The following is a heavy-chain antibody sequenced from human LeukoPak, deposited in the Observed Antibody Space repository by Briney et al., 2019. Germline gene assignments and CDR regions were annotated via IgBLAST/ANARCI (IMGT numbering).Heavy chain of an antibody. CDR2: ISSSSSLI. D-gene: IGHD2-2*01. CDR3: VRGGSSSTWGRPDY. J-gene: IGHJ4*02. Sequence: GGSLRLSCAASGFIFSSYSMNWVRQAPGKGLEWVSSISSSSSLIYYADSVKGRFTVSRDNAENSLYLQMNSLRVEDTAVFYCVRGGSSSTWGRPDYWGQGTLVTVSS. CDR1: GFIFSSYS. V-gene: IGHV3-21*01.